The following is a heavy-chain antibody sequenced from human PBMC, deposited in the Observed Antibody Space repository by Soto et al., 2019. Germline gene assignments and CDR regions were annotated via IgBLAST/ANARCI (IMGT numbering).Heavy chain of an antibody. J-gene: IGHJ4*02. Sequence: VASVKVSCKASGYTFTSYAMHWVRQAPGQRLEWMGWINAGNGNTKYSEKFQGRVTITRDTSASTAYMELSSLRSEDTAVYYCARMRRFRDMTFDYWGQGTLVTVSS. D-gene: IGHD2-15*01. CDR3: ARMRRFRDMTFDY. V-gene: IGHV1-3*01. CDR2: INAGNGNT. CDR1: GYTFTSYA.